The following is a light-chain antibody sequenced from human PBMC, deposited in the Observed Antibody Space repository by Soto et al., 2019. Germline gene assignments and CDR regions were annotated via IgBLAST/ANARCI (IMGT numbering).Light chain of an antibody. CDR3: QQYGSSGT. J-gene: IGKJ1*01. CDR2: GAS. V-gene: IGKV3-20*01. CDR1: QSVSSN. Sequence: EIVMTHSPATLSVSPCERATLSFSASQSVSSNLAWYQQKPGQAPRLLIYGASTRATGIPDRFSGSGSGTDFTLTISRLEPEDFAVYYCQQYGSSGTFGQGTKV.